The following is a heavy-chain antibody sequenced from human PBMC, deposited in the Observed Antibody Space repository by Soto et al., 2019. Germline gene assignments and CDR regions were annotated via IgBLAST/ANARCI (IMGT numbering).Heavy chain of an antibody. Sequence: PSETLSLTCTVSGGSISSSSYYWGWIRQPPGKGLEWIGSIYYSGSTYYNPSLKSRVTISVDTSKNQFSLKLSSVTAADTAVYYCARLGDSSGNHAYWFDPWGQGTLVTVSS. CDR2: IYYSGST. J-gene: IGHJ5*02. D-gene: IGHD3-10*01. CDR1: GGSISSSSYY. CDR3: ARLGDSSGNHAYWFDP. V-gene: IGHV4-39*01.